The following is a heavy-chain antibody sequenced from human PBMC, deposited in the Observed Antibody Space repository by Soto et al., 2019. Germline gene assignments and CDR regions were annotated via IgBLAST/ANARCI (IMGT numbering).Heavy chain of an antibody. D-gene: IGHD4-17*01. CDR3: ATERTDYARLAFLDY. V-gene: IGHV1-69*04. CDR1: GGTFSSYT. J-gene: IGHJ4*02. Sequence: SVKVSCKASGGTFSSYTISWVRQAPGQGLEWMGRIIPILGIANYAQKFQGRVTITADKSASTAYMELSSLRSEDTAVYYCATERTDYARLAFLDYWGQGTLVTVSS. CDR2: IIPILGIA.